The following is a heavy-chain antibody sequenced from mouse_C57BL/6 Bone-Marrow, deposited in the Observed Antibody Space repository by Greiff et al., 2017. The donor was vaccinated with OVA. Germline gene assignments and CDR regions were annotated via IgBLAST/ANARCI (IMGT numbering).Heavy chain of an antibody. CDR1: GYTFTSYG. V-gene: IGHV1-81*01. CDR3: ARLGSSSGY. CDR2: IYPRSGNT. J-gene: IGHJ2*01. Sequence: QVHVKQSGAELARPGASVKLSCKASGYTFTSYGISWVKQRTGQGLEWIGEIYPRSGNTYYNEKFKGKATLTADKSSSTAYMELRSLTSEDSAVYFCARLGSSSGYWGQGTTLTVSS. D-gene: IGHD1-3*01.